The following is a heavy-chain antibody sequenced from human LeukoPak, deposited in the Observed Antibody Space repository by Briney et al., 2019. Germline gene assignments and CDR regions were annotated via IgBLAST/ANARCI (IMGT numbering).Heavy chain of an antibody. CDR2: MYPGDSDT. V-gene: IGHV5-51*01. Sequence: GESLKISCKGSGYTFANYGIGWVRQMPGKGLEWMGIMYPGDSDTRYSPSFQGQVTISADKSISTAYLQWSSLKASDTAMYYCANGYSSNSGAFDMWGQGTMVTVSS. CDR1: GYTFANYG. D-gene: IGHD6-13*01. J-gene: IGHJ3*02. CDR3: ANGYSSNSGAFDM.